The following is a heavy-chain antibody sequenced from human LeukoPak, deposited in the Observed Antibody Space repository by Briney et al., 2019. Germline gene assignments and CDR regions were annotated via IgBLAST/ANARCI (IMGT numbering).Heavy chain of an antibody. J-gene: IGHJ4*02. CDR3: ARDNYCYGSGSPLGY. Sequence: PGGSLRLSCAASGFTVSSNYMSWVRQAPGKGLEWVSVIYNTGSTFYADSVKGRFTISRDNSKNTLYLQMNSLRAEDTAVYYCARDNYCYGSGSPLGYWGQGTLVTVSS. CDR1: GFTVSSNY. V-gene: IGHV3-66*01. D-gene: IGHD3-10*01. CDR2: IYNTGST.